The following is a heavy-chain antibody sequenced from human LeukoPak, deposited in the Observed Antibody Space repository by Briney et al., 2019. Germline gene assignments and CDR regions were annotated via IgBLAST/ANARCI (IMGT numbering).Heavy chain of an antibody. D-gene: IGHD3-16*01. CDR2: LHRDGSV. V-gene: IGHV3-53*01. CDR3: VRVHGGGY. CDR1: GFTVSDNN. Sequence: PGGSLRLSCAASGFTVSDNNMIWVRQAPGKGLEWVSTLHRDGSVRYADSVNGRFTISRDDSKNTLSLQMSSLRDEDTAVYYCVRVHGGGYWGQGNLVTVSS. J-gene: IGHJ4*02.